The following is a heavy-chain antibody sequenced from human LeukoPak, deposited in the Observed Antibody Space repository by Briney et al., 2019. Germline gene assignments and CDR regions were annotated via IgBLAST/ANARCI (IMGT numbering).Heavy chain of an antibody. J-gene: IGHJ3*02. V-gene: IGHV3-30*18. Sequence: PGGSLRLPCDASGFSFDSYGMHWVRQAPGKGLEWVAVMSYDENEKYYADSVKGRFTISRDNSKNTLYLQMNSLRAEDTAVYYCAKAAVAGTAFDAFDIWGQGTMVTVSS. CDR1: GFSFDSYG. CDR2: MSYDENEK. D-gene: IGHD6-19*01. CDR3: AKAAVAGTAFDAFDI.